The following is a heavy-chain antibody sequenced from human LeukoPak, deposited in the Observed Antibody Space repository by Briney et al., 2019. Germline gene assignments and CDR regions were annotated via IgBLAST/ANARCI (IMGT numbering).Heavy chain of an antibody. CDR2: IRRRTNRYTT. J-gene: IGHJ3*02. D-gene: IGHD3-16*01. CDR3: TRDGGEGDNSAFDI. V-gene: IGHV3-72*01. CDR1: GFTFSDYI. Sequence: GGSLRLSCAASGFTFSDYILDWVRQAPGKGLEWVGRIRRRTNRYTTEYAASVKDRFIISRDDSKNSLYQHMNSLKTEDSAVYHCTRDGGEGDNSAFDIWGQGTMVTVSS.